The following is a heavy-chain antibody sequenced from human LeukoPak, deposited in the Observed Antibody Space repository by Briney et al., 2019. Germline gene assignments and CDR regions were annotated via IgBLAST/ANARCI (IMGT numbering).Heavy chain of an antibody. CDR3: ARDSRYFDWPFAYYYYYYMDV. CDR1: GYTFTGYY. D-gene: IGHD3-9*01. J-gene: IGHJ6*03. Sequence: ASVKVSCKASGYTFTGYYMHWVRQAPGQGLEWMGWINPNSGGTNYAQKFQGRVTMTRDTSISTAYMELSRLRSDDTAVYYCARDSRYFDWPFAYYYYYYMDVWGKGTTVTVSS. V-gene: IGHV1-2*02. CDR2: INPNSGGT.